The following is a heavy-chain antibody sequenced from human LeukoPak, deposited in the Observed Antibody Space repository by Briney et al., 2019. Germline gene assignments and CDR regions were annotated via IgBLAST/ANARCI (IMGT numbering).Heavy chain of an antibody. Sequence: ASVKVSCKASGYIFIGYYIHWVRQAPGQGLEWMGWINPSSGVTNYAQKFQGWVAMTRDTSISTAYMELSRLRSDDTAVYYCATTRSYYYDNSGPDAFDIWGQGTMVTVSS. CDR1: GYIFIGYY. CDR3: ATTRSYYYDNSGPDAFDI. D-gene: IGHD3-22*01. V-gene: IGHV1-2*04. J-gene: IGHJ3*02. CDR2: INPSSGVT.